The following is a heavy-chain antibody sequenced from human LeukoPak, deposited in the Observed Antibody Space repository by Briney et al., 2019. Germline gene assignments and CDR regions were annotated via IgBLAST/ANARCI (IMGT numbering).Heavy chain of an antibody. CDR1: GFTVSSNY. V-gene: IGHV3-53*01. CDR3: ARNRAAAGTGWFDP. Sequence: GGSLRLSCAASGFTVSSNYMSWVRQAPGKGLEWVSVIYSGGSTYYADSVKGRFTISRDNSKNTLYLQMDSLRAEDTAVYYCARNRAAAGTGWFDPWGQGTLVTVSS. D-gene: IGHD6-13*01. J-gene: IGHJ5*02. CDR2: IYSGGST.